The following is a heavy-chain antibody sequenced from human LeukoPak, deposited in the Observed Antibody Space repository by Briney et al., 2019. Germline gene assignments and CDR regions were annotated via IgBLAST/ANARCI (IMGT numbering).Heavy chain of an antibody. V-gene: IGHV4-59*01. CDR2: IYYSGST. J-gene: IGHJ5*02. CDR1: GGSISSNY. D-gene: IGHD3-9*01. Sequence: SETLSLTCTVSGGSISSNYWSWIRQPPGKGLEWIGYIYYSGSTNYNPSLKSRVTISVDTSKNQFSLKLSSVTAADTAVYYCAREGGYDILTGYYNHWFDPWGQGTLVTVSS. CDR3: AREGGYDILTGYYNHWFDP.